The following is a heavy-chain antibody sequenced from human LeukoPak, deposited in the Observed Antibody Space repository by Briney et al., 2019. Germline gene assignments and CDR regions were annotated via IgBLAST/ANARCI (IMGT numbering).Heavy chain of an antibody. Sequence: GGSLRLSCAASGFTFSSYWMHWVRQAPGKGLVWVSRINSDGSSTSYADSVKGRFTISRDNAKNTLYLQMNSLRAEDTAVYYCARASGCYYLPFDYWGQGTLVTVSS. CDR3: ARASGCYYLPFDY. V-gene: IGHV3-74*01. D-gene: IGHD3-10*01. CDR2: INSDGSST. J-gene: IGHJ4*02. CDR1: GFTFSSYW.